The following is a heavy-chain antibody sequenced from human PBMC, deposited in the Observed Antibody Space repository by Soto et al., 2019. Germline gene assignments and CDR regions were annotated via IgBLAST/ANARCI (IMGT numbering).Heavy chain of an antibody. CDR1: GGAISTYY. Sequence: SETLSLTCTVPGGAISTYYWTWIRQPAGKGLEWIGLIYSSGSTKYNPSLQSRVTMSLDTSNNQFSLRLTSVTAAVTAVYSCARGQRFSDWFDPWGQGTLVTVSS. CDR2: IYSSGST. CDR3: ARGQRFSDWFDP. J-gene: IGHJ5*02. V-gene: IGHV4-4*07. D-gene: IGHD3-3*01.